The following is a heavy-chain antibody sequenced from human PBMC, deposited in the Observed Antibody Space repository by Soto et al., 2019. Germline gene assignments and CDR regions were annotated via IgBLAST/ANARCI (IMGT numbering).Heavy chain of an antibody. Sequence: PSETLSLTCTVSGGSVSSGSYYWSWSRQPPGKGLEWIGYIYYSGSTNYTPSLKSRVTISVDTSKNEPSLKLSFVTAADTAVYYCARYDTAVAARHFDLWGQGTLVTVSS. CDR3: ARYDTAVAARHFDL. V-gene: IGHV4-61*01. CDR1: GGSVSSGSYY. D-gene: IGHD6-6*01. CDR2: IYYSGST. J-gene: IGHJ4*02.